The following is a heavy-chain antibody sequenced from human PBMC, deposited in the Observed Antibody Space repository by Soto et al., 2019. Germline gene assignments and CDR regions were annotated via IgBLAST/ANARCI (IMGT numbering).Heavy chain of an antibody. D-gene: IGHD6-13*01. V-gene: IGHV3-53*01. Sequence: GGSLRLSCLVSGLTVSTNSMNWVRQAPGKGLEWVSIIYSGGSTYYADSVKGRFTISRDNSKNTLYLQMNSLRAEDTAVYYCAKDADRPAAGVFDYWGQGTLVTVSS. J-gene: IGHJ4*02. CDR1: GLTVSTNS. CDR3: AKDADRPAAGVFDY. CDR2: IYSGGST.